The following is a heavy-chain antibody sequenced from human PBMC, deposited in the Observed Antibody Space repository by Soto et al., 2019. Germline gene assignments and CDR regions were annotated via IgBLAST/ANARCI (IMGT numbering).Heavy chain of an antibody. CDR1: AYTFNSYA. CDR2: ITPVFGTA. CDR3: DRSLEGHPVTKWLDP. V-gene: IGHV1-69*13. J-gene: IGHJ5*02. Sequence: GSAVKFSCKASAYTFNSYALSWLRQTPGQRLEWIGGITPVFGTADYAQSFEDRLTLTADGYTSTLYMELSTLRSEDPAVYYCDRSLEGHPVTKWLDPSGQGALVTVSS. D-gene: IGHD4-17*01.